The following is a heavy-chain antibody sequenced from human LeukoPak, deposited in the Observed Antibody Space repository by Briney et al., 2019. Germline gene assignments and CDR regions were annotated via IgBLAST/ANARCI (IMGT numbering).Heavy chain of an antibody. Sequence: GGSLRLSCAASGFTFNNYGFHWVRQAPGKGLEWVAVIWHDGSKKYYVGSVKGRFTISRDDYENTLYLQMNSLRVEDTAVYYCARDGCSTSSCYDLWGQGTLVTVSS. V-gene: IGHV3-33*01. CDR3: ARDGCSTSSCYDL. J-gene: IGHJ5*02. CDR2: IWHDGSKK. CDR1: GFTFNNYG. D-gene: IGHD2-2*01.